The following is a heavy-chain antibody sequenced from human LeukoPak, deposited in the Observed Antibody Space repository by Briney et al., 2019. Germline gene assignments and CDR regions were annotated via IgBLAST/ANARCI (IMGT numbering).Heavy chain of an antibody. Sequence: GGSLRLSCAASGFTFSNNAMNWVRQAPGKGPEWVSVTYRGGSTYYADSVKGRCTISRDNSKNTLYLQMNSLRGEDTAVYYSASGIRAFDNWGQGTLVTVSA. J-gene: IGHJ4*02. CDR3: ASGIRAFDN. CDR2: TYRGGST. D-gene: IGHD1-26*01. CDR1: GFTFSNNA. V-gene: IGHV3-66*01.